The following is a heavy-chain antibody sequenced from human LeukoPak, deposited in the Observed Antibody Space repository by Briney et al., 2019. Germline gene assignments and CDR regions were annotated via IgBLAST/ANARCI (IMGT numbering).Heavy chain of an antibody. CDR1: GGSISSGGYY. CDR2: IYHSGST. J-gene: IGHJ4*02. Sequence: SETLSLTCTVSGGSISSGGYYWSWIRQPPGKGLEWIGYIYHSGSTYYNPSLKSRVTISVDTSKNQFSLKLSSVTAADTAVYYCARVSRGDLDYWGQGALVTVSS. V-gene: IGHV4-30-2*05. D-gene: IGHD4-17*01. CDR3: ARVSRGDLDY.